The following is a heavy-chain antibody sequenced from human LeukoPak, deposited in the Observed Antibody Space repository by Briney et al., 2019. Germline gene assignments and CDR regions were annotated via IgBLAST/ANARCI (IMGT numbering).Heavy chain of an antibody. CDR2: ISYDGSNK. J-gene: IGHJ4*02. Sequence: GGSQRLSCAASGFTFSSYGMHWVRQAPGKGLEWVAVISYDGSNKYYADSVKGRFTISRDNSKNTLYLQMNSLRAEDTAVYYCAKMSIAAAGTGYWGQGTLVTVSS. CDR1: GFTFSSYG. CDR3: AKMSIAAAGTGY. V-gene: IGHV3-30*18. D-gene: IGHD6-13*01.